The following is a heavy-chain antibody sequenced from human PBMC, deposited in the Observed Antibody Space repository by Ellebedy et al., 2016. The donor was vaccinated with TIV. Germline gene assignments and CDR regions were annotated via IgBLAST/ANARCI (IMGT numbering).Heavy chain of an antibody. CDR2: ISYDGSEK. CDR3: ATSAVGHSHVYYVDY. V-gene: IGHV3-30-3*01. J-gene: IGHJ4*02. D-gene: IGHD2-8*01. Sequence: PGGSLRLSCTVYGFTFSSYAIHWVRLAPGKGLEWVTLISYDGSEKYNEDSVKGRFTIPRANSKNTVYLQMNSLRAEDTAVYYCATSAVGHSHVYYVDYWGQGTLVTVSA. CDR1: GFTFSSYA.